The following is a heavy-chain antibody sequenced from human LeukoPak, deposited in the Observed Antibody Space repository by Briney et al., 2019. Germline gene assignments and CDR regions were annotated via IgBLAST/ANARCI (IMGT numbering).Heavy chain of an antibody. CDR2: IIPIFGTA. CDR3: ASILSRYYYDSSGYYRY. Sequence: ASVKVSCKASGGTFSSYAISWVRQAPGQGLEWMGGIIPIFGTANYAQKFQGRVTITTDESTSTAYMELSSLRSEDTAVYYCASILSRYYYDSSGYYRYWGQGTLVTVPS. D-gene: IGHD3-22*01. J-gene: IGHJ4*02. V-gene: IGHV1-69*05. CDR1: GGTFSSYA.